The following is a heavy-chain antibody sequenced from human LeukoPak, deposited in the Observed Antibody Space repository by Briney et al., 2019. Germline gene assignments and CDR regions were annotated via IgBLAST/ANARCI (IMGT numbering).Heavy chain of an antibody. J-gene: IGHJ4*02. Sequence: SVKVSCKASGYTFTSYAISWVRQAPGQGLEWMGGIIPIFGTANYAQKFQGRVTITTDESTSTAYMELSSLRSEDTAVYYCARALWAAAGYFDYWGQGTLVTVSS. D-gene: IGHD6-13*01. V-gene: IGHV1-69*05. CDR2: IIPIFGTA. CDR1: GYTFTSYA. CDR3: ARALWAAAGYFDY.